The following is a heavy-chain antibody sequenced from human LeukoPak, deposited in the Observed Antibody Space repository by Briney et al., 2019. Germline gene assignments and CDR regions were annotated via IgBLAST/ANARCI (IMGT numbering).Heavy chain of an antibody. CDR3: ARGRITMIVVAERYNWFDP. V-gene: IGHV1-2*02. D-gene: IGHD3-22*01. Sequence: ASVKVSCKASGYTFTGYYMHWVRQAPGQGLEWMGWINPNSGGTNYAQKFQGRATMTRDTSISTAYMELSRLRSDDTAVYYCARGRITMIVVAERYNWFDPWGQGTLVTVSS. CDR2: INPNSGGT. J-gene: IGHJ5*02. CDR1: GYTFTGYY.